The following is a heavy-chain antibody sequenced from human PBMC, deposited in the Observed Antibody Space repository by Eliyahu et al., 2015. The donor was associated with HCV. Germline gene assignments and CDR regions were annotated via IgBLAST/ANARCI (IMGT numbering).Heavy chain of an antibody. V-gene: IGHV3-48*03. CDR2: ISGSGSII. J-gene: IGHJ4*02. Sequence: EVQLVESGGMLIQPGGSLRLSCSASGFTFSSYEMGWVRQAPGKGLEWFSYISGSGSIIYYADSVKGRFTISRDNAENSLYLQMNILTPEDSAFYYCAREVRASGSYFNRFDYWGQGTLVTVSS. D-gene: IGHD3-10*01. CDR1: GFTFSSYE. CDR3: AREVRASGSYFNRFDY.